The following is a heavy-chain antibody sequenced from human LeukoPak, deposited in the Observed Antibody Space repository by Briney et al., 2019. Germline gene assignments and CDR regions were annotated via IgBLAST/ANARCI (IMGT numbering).Heavy chain of an antibody. J-gene: IGHJ4*02. D-gene: IGHD6-19*01. CDR1: GFTFDDYA. CDR3: AKDAWYSGGLFDY. V-gene: IGHV3-9*01. Sequence: GGSLRLSCAASGFTFDDYAMHWVRQAPGKGLEWVSGISWNSGSIGYADSVKGRFTISRDNAKNSLYLQMNSLRAEDTALYYCAKDAWYSGGLFDYWGQGTLVTVSS. CDR2: ISWNSGSI.